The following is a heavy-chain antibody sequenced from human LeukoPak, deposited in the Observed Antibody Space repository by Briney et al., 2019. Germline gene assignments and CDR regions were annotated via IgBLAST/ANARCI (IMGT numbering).Heavy chain of an antibody. CDR2: ISGSGGST. CDR3: AKDSGYYGGYYFDY. CDR1: GFTFSSYA. Sequence: GGSLRLSCAASGFTFSSYAMSWVRQALGKGLEWVSAISGSGGSTYYADSVKGRFTISRDNSKNTLYLQMNSLRAEDTAVYYCAKDSGYYGGYYFDYWGQGTLVTVSS. J-gene: IGHJ4*02. D-gene: IGHD3-10*01. V-gene: IGHV3-23*01.